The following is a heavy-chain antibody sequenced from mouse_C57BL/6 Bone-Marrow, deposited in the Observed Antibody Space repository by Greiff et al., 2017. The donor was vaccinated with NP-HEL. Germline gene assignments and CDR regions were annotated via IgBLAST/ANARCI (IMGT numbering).Heavy chain of an antibody. D-gene: IGHD1-1*01. CDR1: GFTFSDYG. V-gene: IGHV5-15*01. Sequence: DVKLVESGGGLVQPGGSLKLSCAASGFTFSDYGLAWVRQAPRKGPEWVAFISNLAYSIYYADTVTGRFTISRENAKNTLYLEMSSLRSEDTAMYFCARHELQYEGYYAMDYWGQGTSVTVAS. J-gene: IGHJ4*01. CDR2: ISNLAYSI. CDR3: ARHELQYEGYYAMDY.